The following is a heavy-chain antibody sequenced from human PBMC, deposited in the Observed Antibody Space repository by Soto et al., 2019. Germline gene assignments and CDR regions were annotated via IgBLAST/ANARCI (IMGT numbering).Heavy chain of an antibody. CDR3: ARTPGPEVAASLEYYYFSGMDV. V-gene: IGHV5-51*01. D-gene: IGHD2-15*01. CDR1: GYTFTNYW. CDR2: IHPGDSDT. Sequence: GESLKISCEASGYTFTNYWIGWVRQMPGKGLEWMGIIHPGDSDTKYSPSFQGQVTISVDKSITTAYLQWSSLKASDTVMYYCARTPGPEVAASLEYYYFSGMDVWGQGTTVTVSS. J-gene: IGHJ6*02.